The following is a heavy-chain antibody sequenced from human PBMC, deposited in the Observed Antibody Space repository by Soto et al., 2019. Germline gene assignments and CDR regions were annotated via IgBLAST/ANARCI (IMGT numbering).Heavy chain of an antibody. V-gene: IGHV1-18*01. CDR3: ARDYYDSSGYHRNRPYYYYGMDV. CDR1: GYTFTSYG. CDR2: ISAYNGNT. J-gene: IGHJ6*02. Sequence: QVQLVQSGAEVKKPGASVKVSCKASGYTFTSYGISWVRQAPGQGLEWMGLISAYNGNTNYAQKLQGRATMTTETSMSTAYMEVRSLRSDDTAVYYCARDYYDSSGYHRNRPYYYYGMDVWGQGTTVTVSS. D-gene: IGHD3-22*01.